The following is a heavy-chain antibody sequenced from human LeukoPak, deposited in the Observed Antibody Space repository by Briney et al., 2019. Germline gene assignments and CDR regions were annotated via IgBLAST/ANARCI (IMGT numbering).Heavy chain of an antibody. CDR3: AAGDRNGWYFDY. V-gene: IGHV3-20*04. D-gene: IGHD6-19*01. CDR2: INWNGGST. J-gene: IGHJ4*02. Sequence: GGSLRLSCAASGFTFSVHGMCSVRQVPGKGLEWVSGINWNGGSTGYADSVKGRFTISRDNAKNSLYLQMNSLRAEDTALYYCAAGDRNGWYFDYWGQGTLVTVSS. CDR1: GFTFSVHG.